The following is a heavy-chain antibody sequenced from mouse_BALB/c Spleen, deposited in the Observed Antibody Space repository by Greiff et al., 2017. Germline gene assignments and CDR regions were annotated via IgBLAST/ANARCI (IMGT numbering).Heavy chain of an antibody. CDR3: TITPAPYYFDY. J-gene: IGHJ2*01. CDR1: GYTFTSYW. Sequence: QVQLQQSGAELAKPGASVKMSCKASGYTFTSYWMHWVKQRPGQGLEWIGYINPSTGYTEYNQKFKGKAKLTAVTSASTAYMELSSLTNEDSAVYYCTITPAPYYFDYWGQGTTLTVSP. V-gene: IGHV1-7*01. CDR2: INPSTGYT.